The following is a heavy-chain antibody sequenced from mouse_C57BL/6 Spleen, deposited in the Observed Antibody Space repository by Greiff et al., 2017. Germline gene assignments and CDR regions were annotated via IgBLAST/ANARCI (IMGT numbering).Heavy chain of an antibody. CDR2: IYPGDGDT. J-gene: IGHJ4*01. CDR1: GYAFSSSW. V-gene: IGHV1-82*01. CDR3: ARSSNYAMDF. Sequence: QVQLQQSGPELVKPGASVKISCKASGYAFSSSWMSWVKQRPGKGLEWIGRIYPGDGDTNYNGKFKGKATLTADKSSSTAYMQLSSLTSEDSAVYFCARSSNYAMDFWGQGTSVTVSS. D-gene: IGHD2-10*02.